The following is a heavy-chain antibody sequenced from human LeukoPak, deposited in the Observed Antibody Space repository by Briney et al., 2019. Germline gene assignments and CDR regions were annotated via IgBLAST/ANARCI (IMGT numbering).Heavy chain of an antibody. CDR1: GFTVSSNY. V-gene: IGHV3-66*01. D-gene: IGHD1-26*01. CDR3: ARSFGGSYAYFDY. CDR2: IYSGGST. J-gene: IGHJ4*02. Sequence: GGSLRLSCAASGFTVSSNYMSWVRQAPGKGLEWVSVIYSGGSTYYADSVKGRFTTSRDNSKNTLYLQMNSLRAEDTAVYYCARSFGGSYAYFDYWGQGTLVTVSS.